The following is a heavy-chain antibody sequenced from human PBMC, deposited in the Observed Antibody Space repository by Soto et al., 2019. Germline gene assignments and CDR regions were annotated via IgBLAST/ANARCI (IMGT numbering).Heavy chain of an antibody. J-gene: IGHJ5*02. CDR1: GFTFSSYS. CDR2: ISSSSSYI. V-gene: IGHV3-21*01. D-gene: IGHD3-3*01. CDR3: ARGRILDYDFWSGYPIGH. Sequence: EVQLVESGGGLVKPGGSLRLSCAASGFTFSSYSMNWVRQAPGKGLEWVSSISSSSSYIYYADSVKGRFTISRDNAKNSLYLQMNSLRAEDTAVYYCARGRILDYDFWSGYPIGHWGQGTLVTVSS.